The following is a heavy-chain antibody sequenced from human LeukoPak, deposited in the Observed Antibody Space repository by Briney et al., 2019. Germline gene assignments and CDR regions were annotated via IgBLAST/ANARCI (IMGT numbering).Heavy chain of an antibody. CDR3: AKEMSRYYYYGMDV. Sequence: GGSLRLSCAASGFTFSSYGMHWVRQAPGKGLEWVAVISYDGSNKYYADSVKGRFTISRDNSKNTLYLQMNSLRAEDTAVYYCAKEMSRYYYYGMDVWGQGTTVTVSS. V-gene: IGHV3-30*18. J-gene: IGHJ6*02. CDR2: ISYDGSNK. CDR1: GFTFSSYG.